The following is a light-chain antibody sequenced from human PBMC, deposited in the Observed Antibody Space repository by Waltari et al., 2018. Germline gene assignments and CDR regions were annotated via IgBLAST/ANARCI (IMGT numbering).Light chain of an antibody. V-gene: IGLV1-44*01. J-gene: IGLJ2*01. CDR2: ANY. Sequence: QSVLTQPPSTSGPPGQRATIPCSRSTSNFGTNTVTWYQLLPGTAPKTVIFANYHRPSGVPDRFSASKSGTSASLVISGLQSEDEADYFCATWDDSLSGRVFGGGTKVTVL. CDR1: TSNFGTNT. CDR3: ATWDDSLSGRV.